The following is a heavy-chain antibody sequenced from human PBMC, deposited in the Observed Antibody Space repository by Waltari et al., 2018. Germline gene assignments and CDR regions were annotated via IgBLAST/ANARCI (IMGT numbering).Heavy chain of an antibody. D-gene: IGHD3-10*01. V-gene: IGHV3-13*01. CDR1: GFTISSYE. Sequence: EVQLVESGGGLVQPGGSLRLSCAASGFTISSYEMHWARQATGKGLDWVSGIGTAGDTYSAGSVKGRFTISREDAKNSLYLQMNSLRAGDTAVYYCVRGYNGFEYWGQGTLVTVSS. CDR2: IGTAGDT. CDR3: VRGYNGFEY. J-gene: IGHJ4*02.